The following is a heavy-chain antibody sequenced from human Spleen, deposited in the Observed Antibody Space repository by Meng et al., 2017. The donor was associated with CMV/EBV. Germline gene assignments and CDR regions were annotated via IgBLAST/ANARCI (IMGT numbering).Heavy chain of an antibody. V-gene: IGHV3-15*01. D-gene: IGHD2/OR15-2a*01. Sequence: AASGFTVSNAWMSWVRQAPGKGLEWVGRIKSKTDGGTTDYAAPVKGRFTISRDDSKNTLYLQMNSLKTEDTAVYYYTTSFYNIGFDWGQGTLVTVSS. CDR1: GFTVSNAW. CDR2: IKSKTDGGTT. J-gene: IGHJ4*02. CDR3: TTSFYNIGFD.